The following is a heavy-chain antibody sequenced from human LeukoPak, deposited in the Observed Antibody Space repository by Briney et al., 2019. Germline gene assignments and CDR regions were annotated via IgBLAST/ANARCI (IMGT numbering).Heavy chain of an antibody. J-gene: IGHJ5*01. V-gene: IGHV3-23*01. D-gene: IGHD6-25*01. CDR3: ARLGHNSASDS. Sequence: GGSLRLSCAASGFTFSTFAANWARQAPGKGLEWVSAISAGGAGTYYADSVKGRFTISRDNPKSILYLQMHSLRAEDTAIYYCARLGHNSASDSWDQGTLVTVSS. CDR2: ISAGGAGT. CDR1: GFTFSTFA.